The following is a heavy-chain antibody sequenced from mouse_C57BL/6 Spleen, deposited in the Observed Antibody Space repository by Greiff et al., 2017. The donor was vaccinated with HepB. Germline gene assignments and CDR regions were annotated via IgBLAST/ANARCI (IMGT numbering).Heavy chain of an antibody. CDR3: ARRGDYGAMDY. CDR1: GYTFTDYY. CDR2: INPYNGGT. J-gene: IGHJ4*01. V-gene: IGHV1-19*01. Sequence: VQLQQSGPVLVKPGASVKMSCKASGYTFTDYYMNWVKQSHGKSLEWIGVINPYNGGTSYNQKFKGKATLTVDKSSSTAYMELNSLTSEDSAVYYCARRGDYGAMDYWGKGTSVTVSS.